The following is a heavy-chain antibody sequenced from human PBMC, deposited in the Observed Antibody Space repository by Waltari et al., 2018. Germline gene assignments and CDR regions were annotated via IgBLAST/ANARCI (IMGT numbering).Heavy chain of an antibody. CDR1: GFTFSTFW. J-gene: IGHJ4*02. CDR2: IYSGGRT. V-gene: IGHV3-53*01. D-gene: IGHD2-8*02. Sequence: VQLVESGGGFVQPGGSLRLSFASSGFTFSTFWMCWVRQAPGKGLEWVSLIYSGGRTYYADSVQGRFTISRDTSKNTLQLQMNSLRGEDTAVYYCARDRHCTDSGCSGLWGQGTLVTVSS. CDR3: ARDRHCTDSGCSGL.